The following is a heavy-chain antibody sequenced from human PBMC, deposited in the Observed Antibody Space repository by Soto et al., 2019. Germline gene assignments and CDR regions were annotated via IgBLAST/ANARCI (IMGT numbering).Heavy chain of an antibody. CDR1: GITFSNYA. Sequence: EVQLLESGGGLVQPGGSLRLSCAASGITFSNYAMSWVRQAPGKGLEWVSVISGSGGSTYYADSVKGRFTVSRDNSKNTLYLQMDSLRADDTAVYYCAKRLSGRIWFFPFDYWGQGTLVTVSS. V-gene: IGHV3-23*01. CDR2: ISGSGGST. D-gene: IGHD6-13*01. CDR3: AKRLSGRIWFFPFDY. J-gene: IGHJ4*02.